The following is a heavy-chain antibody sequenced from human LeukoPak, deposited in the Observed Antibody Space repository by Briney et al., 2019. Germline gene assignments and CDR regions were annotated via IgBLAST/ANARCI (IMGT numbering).Heavy chain of an antibody. V-gene: IGHV3-53*01. D-gene: IGHD4-17*01. J-gene: IGHJ1*01. CDR1: GFTVSSNY. Sequence: GGSLRLSCAASGFTVSSNYMSWVRQAPGKGLEWVSVIYSGGSTYYADSVKGRFTISRDNSKNTLYLQMNSLRAEDTAVYHCARALNGDYVVIQHWGQGTLVTVSS. CDR3: ARALNGDYVVIQH. CDR2: IYSGGST.